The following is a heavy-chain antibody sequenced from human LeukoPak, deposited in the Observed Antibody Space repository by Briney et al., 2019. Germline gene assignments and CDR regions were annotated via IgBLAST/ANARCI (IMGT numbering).Heavy chain of an antibody. CDR2: IRYDGSNK. CDR3: AKNGDSSGWYEDY. V-gene: IGHV3-30*02. J-gene: IGHJ4*02. D-gene: IGHD6-19*01. Sequence: GGSLRLSCAASGFTFSSYGMHWVRQAPGKGLEWVAFIRYDGSNKYYADSVKGRFTISRDNSKNTLYLQMNSLRAEDTAVYYCAKNGDSSGWYEDYWGQGTLVTVSS. CDR1: GFTFSSYG.